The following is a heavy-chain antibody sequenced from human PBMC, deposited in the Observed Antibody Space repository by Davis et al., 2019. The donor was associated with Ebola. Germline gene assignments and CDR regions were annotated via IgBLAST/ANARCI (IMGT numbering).Heavy chain of an antibody. CDR1: GFTFSSYA. CDR3: AKGSAMTTVTTYGY. V-gene: IGHV3-23*01. Sequence: GESLKISCAASGFTFSSYAMSWVRQAPGKGLEWVSAISGSGGSTYYADSVKGRFTISRDNFKNTLYLQMNSLRAEDTAVYYCAKGSAMTTVTTYGYWGQGTLVTVSS. J-gene: IGHJ4*02. D-gene: IGHD4-17*01. CDR2: ISGSGGST.